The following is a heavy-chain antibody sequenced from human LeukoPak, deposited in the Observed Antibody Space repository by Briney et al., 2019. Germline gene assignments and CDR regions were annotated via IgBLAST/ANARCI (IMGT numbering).Heavy chain of an antibody. Sequence: GGSLRLSCAASGFTFSSYAMHWVRQAAGKGLEWVAVISYDGSNKYYADSVKGRFTISRDNSKNTLYLQMNSLRAEDTAVYYCARDQMSGPYSGSYRGGDAFDIWGQGTMVTVSS. V-gene: IGHV3-30-3*01. J-gene: IGHJ3*02. CDR2: ISYDGSNK. D-gene: IGHD1-26*01. CDR3: ARDQMSGPYSGSYRGGDAFDI. CDR1: GFTFSSYA.